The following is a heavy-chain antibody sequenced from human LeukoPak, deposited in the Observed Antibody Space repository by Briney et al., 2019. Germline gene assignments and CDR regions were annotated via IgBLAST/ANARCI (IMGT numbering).Heavy chain of an antibody. Sequence: PGGSLRLSCAASGFTFRTNAMSWVRQAPGKGLEWVSAISGNGGSTYNADSVKGRFTISRDNSKNTLYLQMNSLRAEDTAVYYCAKDAPAVVGAPGDYWGQGTLVTVSS. J-gene: IGHJ4*02. D-gene: IGHD1-26*01. CDR2: ISGNGGST. CDR1: GFTFRTNA. V-gene: IGHV3-23*01. CDR3: AKDAPAVVGAPGDY.